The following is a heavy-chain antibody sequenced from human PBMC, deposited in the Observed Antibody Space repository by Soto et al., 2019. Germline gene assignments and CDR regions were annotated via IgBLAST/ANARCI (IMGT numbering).Heavy chain of an antibody. D-gene: IGHD3-3*01. J-gene: IGHJ5*02. CDR3: ARDHYDFWSGLGGFDP. CDR2: INSDGSST. Sequence: GESLRLSCAVSGFTFSSNWMHWVRQAPGKGLVWVSRINSDGSSTSYADSVKGRFTISRDNAKNTLYLQMNSLRAEDTAVYYCARDHYDFWSGLGGFDPWGQGTLVTVSS. CDR1: GFTFSSNW. V-gene: IGHV3-74*01.